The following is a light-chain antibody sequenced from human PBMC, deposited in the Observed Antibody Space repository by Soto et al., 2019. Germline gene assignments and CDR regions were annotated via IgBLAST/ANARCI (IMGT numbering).Light chain of an antibody. CDR1: QSISSY. Sequence: DIQMTQSPSSLSASVGDRVTITCRASQSISSYLNWYQQTPGKAPKLLIYAASSLQSGVPSRFSGSGSGTVFTLSISSLQPEDFATYYCQQSYSAPRTFGQGTKVEIK. CDR3: QQSYSAPRT. J-gene: IGKJ1*01. CDR2: AAS. V-gene: IGKV1-39*01.